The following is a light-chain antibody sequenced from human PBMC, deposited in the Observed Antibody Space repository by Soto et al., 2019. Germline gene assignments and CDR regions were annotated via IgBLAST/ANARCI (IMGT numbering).Light chain of an antibody. J-gene: IGKJ1*01. CDR1: QSVSSN. Sequence: EIVMTQSPATLSVSPGEGATLSCRASQSVSSNLAWYQQKPGQTPRLLIYGASTRATDIPARFSGSESGTEFTLTISSLQSEDFAVYYCQHYDNWPRTFGQGTKVEIK. V-gene: IGKV3-15*01. CDR3: QHYDNWPRT. CDR2: GAS.